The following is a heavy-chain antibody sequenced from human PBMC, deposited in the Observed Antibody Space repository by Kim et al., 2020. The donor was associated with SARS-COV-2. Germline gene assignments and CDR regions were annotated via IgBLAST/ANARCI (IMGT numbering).Heavy chain of an antibody. CDR1: GFTFSSYW. V-gene: IGHV3-7*03. Sequence: GGSLRLSCAASGFTFSSYWMSWVRQAPGKGLEWVANIKQDGSEKYYVDSVKGRFTISRDNAKNSLYLQMNSLRAEDTAVYYCARDLTSVGVFAFWHYDSSEEALGDYGMDVWGQGTTVTVSS. J-gene: IGHJ6*02. CDR2: IKQDGSEK. D-gene: IGHD3-22*01. CDR3: ARDLTSVGVFAFWHYDSSEEALGDYGMDV.